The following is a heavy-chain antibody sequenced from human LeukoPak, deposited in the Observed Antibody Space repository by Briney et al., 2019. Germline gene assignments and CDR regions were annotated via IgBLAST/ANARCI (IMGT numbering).Heavy chain of an antibody. Sequence: PVASVEVSCKAAGYTFSSYGITWVRQAPGQGLEWMGWISAYNGNTNYAQKLQGRVTMTTDTSTSTAYMELRSLRSDDTAVYYCALVAGTPLGYWGQGTLVTVSS. D-gene: IGHD6-19*01. CDR1: GYTFSSYG. CDR3: ALVAGTPLGY. J-gene: IGHJ4*02. CDR2: ISAYNGNT. V-gene: IGHV1-18*01.